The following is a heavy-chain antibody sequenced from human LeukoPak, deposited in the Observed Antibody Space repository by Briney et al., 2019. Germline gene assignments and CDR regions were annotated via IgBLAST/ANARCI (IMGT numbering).Heavy chain of an antibody. CDR1: GFTFSSYW. CDR2: IKQDGSEK. CDR3: ARAGSSSWYLDY. Sequence: GGSLRLSCAASGFTFSSYWMSWVRQAPGKGLEWVANIKQDGSEKYYADSVKGRFTISRDNSKNTLCLQMNSLRAEDTAVYYCARAGSSSWYLDYWGQGTLVTVSS. D-gene: IGHD6-13*01. V-gene: IGHV3-7*01. J-gene: IGHJ4*02.